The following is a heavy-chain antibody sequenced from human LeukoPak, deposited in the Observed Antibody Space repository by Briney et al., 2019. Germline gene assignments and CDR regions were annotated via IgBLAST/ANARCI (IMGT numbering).Heavy chain of an antibody. CDR3: ATEANTAMTT. CDR1: GFTFSRYW. J-gene: IGHJ5*02. V-gene: IGHV3-74*01. CDR2: INSDETST. D-gene: IGHD5-18*01. Sequence: GGSLRLSCAASGFTFSRYWVHWVRQAPGEGLVWVARINSDETSTSYAASVKGRFTISRDNAKNTLYLQMNSLRAEDTAVYYCATEANTAMTTWGQGTLVTVSS.